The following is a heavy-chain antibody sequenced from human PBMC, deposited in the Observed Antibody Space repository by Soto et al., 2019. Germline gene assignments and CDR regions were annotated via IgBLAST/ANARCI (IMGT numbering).Heavy chain of an antibody. V-gene: IGHV4-59*01. CDR2: IYYSGST. D-gene: IGHD6-13*01. J-gene: IGHJ5*02. CDR1: GGSISSYY. Sequence: NPSETLSLTCTVSGGSISSYYWSWIRQPPGKGLEWIGYIYYSGSTNYNPSLKSRVTISVDTSKNQFSLKLSSVTAADTAVYYCARNRGSSSLSWLDPWGQGTLVTVSS. CDR3: ARNRGSSSLSWLDP.